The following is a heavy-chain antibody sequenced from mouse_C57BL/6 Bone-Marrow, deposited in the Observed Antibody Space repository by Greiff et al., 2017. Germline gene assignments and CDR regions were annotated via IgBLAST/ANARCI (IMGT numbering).Heavy chain of an antibody. CDR1: GFTFSSYA. CDR3: ARASGDFDV. CDR2: ISDGGSYT. J-gene: IGHJ1*03. Sequence: EVQRVESGGGLVKPGGSLKLSCAASGFTFSSYAMSWVRQTPEKRLEWVATISDGGSYTYYPDNVKGRFTISRDNAKNNLYLQMSHLKSEDTAMYDCARASGDFDVWGTGTTVTVSA. V-gene: IGHV5-4*01.